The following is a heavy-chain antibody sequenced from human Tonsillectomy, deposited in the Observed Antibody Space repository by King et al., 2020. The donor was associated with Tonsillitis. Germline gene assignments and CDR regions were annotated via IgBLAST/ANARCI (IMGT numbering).Heavy chain of an antibody. Sequence: VQLVESGGGLVQPGRSLRLSCAASGFTFDDYAMHWVRQVPGKGLEWVSGISWNSGSIDYAESVKGRFTISRDNAKNSLYLQMNRLRSEDTALYYCAKSIYYDSSGYYYPIDYWGQGTLVNVSS. CDR2: ISWNSGSI. V-gene: IGHV3-9*01. J-gene: IGHJ4*02. D-gene: IGHD3-22*01. CDR3: AKSIYYDSSGYYYPIDY. CDR1: GFTFDDYA.